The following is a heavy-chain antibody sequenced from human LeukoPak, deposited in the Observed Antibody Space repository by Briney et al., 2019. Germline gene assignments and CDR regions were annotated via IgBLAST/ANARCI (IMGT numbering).Heavy chain of an antibody. D-gene: IGHD4-17*01. Sequence: PGGSLRLSCAASGFAFSSYSMNWVRQAPGKGLEWVSSISSSSSYIYYADSVKGRFTISRDNAKNSLYLQMNSLRAEDTAVYYCARKNDYGDYVPDYWGRGTLVTVSS. CDR3: ARKNDYGDYVPDY. CDR2: ISSSSSYI. J-gene: IGHJ4*02. V-gene: IGHV3-21*01. CDR1: GFAFSSYS.